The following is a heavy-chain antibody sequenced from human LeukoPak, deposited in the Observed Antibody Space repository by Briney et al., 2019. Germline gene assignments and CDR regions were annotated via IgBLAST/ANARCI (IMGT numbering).Heavy chain of an antibody. Sequence: GESLKTSCRGPGYSLTTSWIGWVRQVPGKGLGWMGIIYPSDSDSRYSPSFQGQVSISVDKSISTAYLQWSSLKASDTAMYYCARLYGGNSFDYWGQGTLVTVSS. CDR3: ARLYGGNSFDY. J-gene: IGHJ4*02. V-gene: IGHV5-51*01. CDR1: GYSLTTSW. D-gene: IGHD4-23*01. CDR2: IYPSDSDS.